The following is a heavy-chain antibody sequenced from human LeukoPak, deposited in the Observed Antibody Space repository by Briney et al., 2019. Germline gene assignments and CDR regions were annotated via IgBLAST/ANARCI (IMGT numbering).Heavy chain of an antibody. Sequence: SETLSLTCTVSGDSISSYYWSWIRQPPGKGLEWIGYIYYSGSTNYNPSLKSRVTMSVDTSKNQFSMRLSSVTAADSAVYYCARHNDYGDYGRYYYGTDVWGPGTTVTVSS. CDR1: GDSISSYY. D-gene: IGHD4-17*01. CDR3: ARHNDYGDYGRYYYGTDV. CDR2: IYYSGST. V-gene: IGHV4-59*08. J-gene: IGHJ6*02.